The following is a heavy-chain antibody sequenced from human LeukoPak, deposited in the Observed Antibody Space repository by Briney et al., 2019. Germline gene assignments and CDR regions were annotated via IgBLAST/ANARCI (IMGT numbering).Heavy chain of an antibody. V-gene: IGHV4-31*03. CDR2: IYYSGST. CDR1: GGSISSGGYY. CDR3: AREVILEWLSTPYYYYGMDV. J-gene: IGHJ6*02. Sequence: PSQTLSLTCTVSGGSISSGGYYWSWIRQHPGKGLEWIGYIYYSGSTYYNPSPKSRVTISVDTSKNQFSLKLSSVTAADTAVYYCAREVILEWLSTPYYYYGMDVWGQGTTVTVSS. D-gene: IGHD3-3*01.